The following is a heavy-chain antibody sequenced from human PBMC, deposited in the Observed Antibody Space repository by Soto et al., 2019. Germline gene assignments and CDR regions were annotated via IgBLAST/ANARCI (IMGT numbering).Heavy chain of an antibody. CDR3: ARDQVTIFGVVNYYYGMDV. CDR1: GFTVSSNY. V-gene: IGHV3-66*01. D-gene: IGHD3-3*01. CDR2: IYSGGST. J-gene: IGHJ6*02. Sequence: GGSLRLSCAASGFTVSSNYMSWVRQAPGKGLEWVSVIYSGGSTYYADSVKGRFTISRDNSKNTLYLQMNSLRAEDTAVYYCARDQVTIFGVVNYYYGMDVWGQGTTVTVSS.